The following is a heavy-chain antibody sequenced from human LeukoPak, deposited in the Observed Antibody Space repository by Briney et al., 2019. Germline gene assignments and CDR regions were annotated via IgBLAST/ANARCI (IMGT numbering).Heavy chain of an antibody. D-gene: IGHD5-12*01. CDR2: ISYDGSNK. Sequence: GGSLRLSCAASGFTFSSYGMHWVRQAPGKGLEWVAVISYDGSNKYYADSVKGRFTISRDNSKNTLYLQMNSLRAEDTAVYYCASGYTYGMDVWGQGTTVTVSS. J-gene: IGHJ6*02. CDR1: GFTFSSYG. CDR3: ASGYTYGMDV. V-gene: IGHV3-30*03.